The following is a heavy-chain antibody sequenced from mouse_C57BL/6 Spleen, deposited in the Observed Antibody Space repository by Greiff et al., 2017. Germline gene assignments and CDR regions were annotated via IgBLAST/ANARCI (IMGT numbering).Heavy chain of an antibody. Sequence: EVHLVESGGDLVKPGGSLKLSCAASGFTFSSYGMSWVRQTPDKRLEWVATISSGGSYTYYPDSVKGRFTISRDNATNTLYLQMSSLKSEDTAMYYCARHGVSQPFYFDYWGQGTTLTVSS. D-gene: IGHD6-1*01. CDR1: GFTFSSYG. CDR2: ISSGGSYT. J-gene: IGHJ2*01. CDR3: ARHGVSQPFYFDY. V-gene: IGHV5-6*01.